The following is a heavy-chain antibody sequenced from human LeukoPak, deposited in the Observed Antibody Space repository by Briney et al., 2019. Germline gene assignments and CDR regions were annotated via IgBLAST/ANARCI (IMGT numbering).Heavy chain of an antibody. CDR3: VRGSGGDGYKHWGDS. CDR1: GFTVSSNY. Sequence: GGSLRLSCAASGFTVSSNYMSWVSQAPGKWVEWVSVIYSGGSTYYADSVEGRFTISRDNSKNILYLEMSSLRAEDTAVYYCVRGSGGDGYKHWGDSWGQGTLVIVSS. J-gene: IGHJ5*02. V-gene: IGHV3-66*01. D-gene: IGHD5-24*01. CDR2: IYSGGST.